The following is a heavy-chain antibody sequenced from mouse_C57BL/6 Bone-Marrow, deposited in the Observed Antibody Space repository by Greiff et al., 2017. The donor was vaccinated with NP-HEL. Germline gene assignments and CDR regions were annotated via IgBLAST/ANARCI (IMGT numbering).Heavy chain of an antibody. V-gene: IGHV1-64*01. CDR2: IHPNSGST. J-gene: IGHJ2*01. D-gene: IGHD1-2*01. CDR3: ARPPLLQYFDY. CDR1: GYTFTSYW. Sequence: VQLQQSGAELVKPGASVKLSCKASGYTFTSYWMHWVKQRPGQGLEWIGMIHPNSGSTNYNEKFKSKATLTVDKSSSTAYMQLSSLTSEDSAVYFCARPPLLQYFDYWGQGTTLTVSS.